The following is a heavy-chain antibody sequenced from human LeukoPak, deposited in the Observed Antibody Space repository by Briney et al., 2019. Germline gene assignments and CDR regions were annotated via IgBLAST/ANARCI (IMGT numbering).Heavy chain of an antibody. CDR3: ARGGVNPVDH. Sequence: GGSLRLSCAASGFPFNSFWMHWARQAPGKGLVWVSDMNEYSTTIRYADSVKGRFTISRDNAKSILYLQMNNLRAEDTAMYFCARGGVNPVDHWGQGTLVTVSS. CDR2: MNEYSTTI. V-gene: IGHV3-74*01. J-gene: IGHJ4*02. D-gene: IGHD1-14*01. CDR1: GFPFNSFW.